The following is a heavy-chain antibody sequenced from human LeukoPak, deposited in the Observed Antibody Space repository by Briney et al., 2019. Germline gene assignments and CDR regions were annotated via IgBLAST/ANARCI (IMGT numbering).Heavy chain of an antibody. D-gene: IGHD2-15*01. J-gene: IGHJ4*02. CDR3: ARYCGAASCYSGFDY. Sequence: GGSLRLSCAASGFTFGSYVMSWVRQAPGKGPEWVSAISGDGGTYYSDSVKGRFTIYRDNSKNTLYLQMNSLGGEDTALYYCARYCGAASCYSGFDYWGQGTLVTVAS. CDR2: ISGDGGT. V-gene: IGHV3-23*01. CDR1: GFTFGSYV.